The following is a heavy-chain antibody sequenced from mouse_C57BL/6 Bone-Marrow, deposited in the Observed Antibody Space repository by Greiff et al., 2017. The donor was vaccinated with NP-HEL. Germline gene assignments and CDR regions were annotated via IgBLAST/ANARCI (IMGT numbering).Heavy chain of an antibody. CDR3: ARSDV. Sequence: EVKVVESGGGLVQPGGSLKLSCAASGFTFSDYYMYWVRQTPEKRLEWVAYISNGGGSTYYPDTVKGRFTISRDNAKNTLYLQMSRLKSEDTAMYYCARSDVWGTGTTVTVSS. J-gene: IGHJ1*03. V-gene: IGHV5-12*01. CDR1: GFTFSDYY. CDR2: ISNGGGST.